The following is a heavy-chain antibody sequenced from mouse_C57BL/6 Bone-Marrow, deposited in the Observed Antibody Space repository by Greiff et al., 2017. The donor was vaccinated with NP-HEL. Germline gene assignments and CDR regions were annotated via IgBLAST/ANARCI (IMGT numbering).Heavy chain of an antibody. CDR1: GYTFTSYW. CDR2: IDPSDSNT. CDR3: ASGSSLFAY. D-gene: IGHD1-1*01. J-gene: IGHJ3*01. Sequence: VQLQQPGAELVKPGASVKLSCKASGYTFTSYWMQWVKQRPGQGLEWIGEIDPSDSNTNYNQKFKGKATLTVDTSSSTAYMQLSSLTSEDSAVYYCASGSSLFAYWGQGTLVTVSA. V-gene: IGHV1-50*01.